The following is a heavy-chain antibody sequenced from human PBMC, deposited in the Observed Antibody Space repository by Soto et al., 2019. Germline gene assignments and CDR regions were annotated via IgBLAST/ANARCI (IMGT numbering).Heavy chain of an antibody. J-gene: IGHJ4*02. CDR1: GFTFSSYA. D-gene: IGHD2-2*01. CDR2: ISGSGGST. V-gene: IGHV3-23*01. CDR3: VRYCSTTLCNGVATRTFDY. Sequence: GGSLRPSCAASGFTFSSYAMSWVRQAPGKGLEWVSAISGSGGSTYYADSVKGRFTISRDNTRNSLYLQMNSLRDEDTALYYCVRYCSTTLCNGVATRTFDYWGQGTLVTVSS.